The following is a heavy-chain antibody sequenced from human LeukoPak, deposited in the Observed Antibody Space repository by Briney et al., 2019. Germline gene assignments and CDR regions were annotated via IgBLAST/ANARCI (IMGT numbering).Heavy chain of an antibody. D-gene: IGHD1-26*01. CDR2: INPSGGST. CDR3: ARVGFVATLDY. J-gene: IGHJ4*02. Sequence: GASVKVSCKASGYSFTTFYMHWVRQAPGQGLEWMGIINPSGGSTSYAQKFQGRVTMTRDTSTSTVYMELSSLRSEDTAVYYCARVGFVATLDYWGQGTLVTVSS. CDR1: GYSFTTFY. V-gene: IGHV1-46*01.